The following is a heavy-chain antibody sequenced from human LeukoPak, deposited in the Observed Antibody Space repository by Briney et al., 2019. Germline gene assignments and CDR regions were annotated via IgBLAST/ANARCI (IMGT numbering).Heavy chain of an antibody. CDR3: ARATSGGTYYYYGMDV. CDR2: ISAYNGNT. D-gene: IGHD1-1*01. Sequence: ASVKLSCKASGYTFTSYGISWVRQAPGQGLEWMGWISAYNGNTNYAQKLQGRVTMTTDTSTSTAYMELRSLRSDDTAVYYCARATSGGTYYYYGMDVWGQGTTVTVSS. CDR1: GYTFTSYG. V-gene: IGHV1-18*01. J-gene: IGHJ6*02.